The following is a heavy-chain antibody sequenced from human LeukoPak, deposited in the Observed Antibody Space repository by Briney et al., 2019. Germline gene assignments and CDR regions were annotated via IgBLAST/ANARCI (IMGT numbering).Heavy chain of an antibody. D-gene: IGHD6-13*01. J-gene: IGHJ4*02. V-gene: IGHV1-2*06. CDR3: ATADPGIAAAGTTFDY. CDR2: INPNSGGT. Sequence: EASVKVSCKASGYTFTGYYMHWVRQAPGQGLEWMGRINPNSGGTNYAQKFQGRVTMTEDTSTDTAYMELSSLRSEDTAVYYCATADPGIAAAGTTFDYWGQGTLVTVSS. CDR1: GYTFTGYY.